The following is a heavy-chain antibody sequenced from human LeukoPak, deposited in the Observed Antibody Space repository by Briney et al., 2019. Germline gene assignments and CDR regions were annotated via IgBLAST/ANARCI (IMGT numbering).Heavy chain of an antibody. D-gene: IGHD3-22*01. V-gene: IGHV3-53*01. CDR3: AKGPRPGSSGYPNLDH. J-gene: IGHJ4*02. Sequence: GGSLRLSCAASGFTVSSNYMNWVCQAPGKGLEWVSLIYSGSSTNYADSVKGRFTISRDNSKNTLYLQMNSLRVEDTAVYYCAKGPRPGSSGYPNLDHWGQGTLVTVSS. CDR1: GFTVSSNY. CDR2: IYSGSST.